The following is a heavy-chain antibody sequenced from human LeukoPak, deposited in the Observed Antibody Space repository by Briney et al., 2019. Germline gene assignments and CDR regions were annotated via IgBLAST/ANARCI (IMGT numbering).Heavy chain of an antibody. D-gene: IGHD3-10*01. CDR3: ARLLLWFGGIDY. CDR2: IYHSGST. CDR1: GYSISSGYY. J-gene: IGHJ4*02. Sequence: SETLSLTCTVSGYSISSGYYWGWIRQPPGKGLEWIGSIYHSGSTYYNLSLKSRVTISVDTSKNQFSLKLSSVTAADTAVYYCARLLLWFGGIDYWGQGTLVTVSS. V-gene: IGHV4-38-2*02.